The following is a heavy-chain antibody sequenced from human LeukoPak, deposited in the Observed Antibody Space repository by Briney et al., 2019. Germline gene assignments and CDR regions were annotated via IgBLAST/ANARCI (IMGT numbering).Heavy chain of an antibody. CDR2: INPNSGGT. CDR1: GYTFTGYY. J-gene: IGHJ4*02. V-gene: IGHV1-2*02. Sequence: ASVKVSCKASGYTFTGYYMHWVRQAPGQGLEWMGWINPNSGGTNYAQKFQGRVTMTRGTSISTAYMELSRLRSDDTAVYYCARGDYCSGGSCYLALYYWGQGTLVTVSS. D-gene: IGHD2-15*01. CDR3: ARGDYCSGGSCYLALYY.